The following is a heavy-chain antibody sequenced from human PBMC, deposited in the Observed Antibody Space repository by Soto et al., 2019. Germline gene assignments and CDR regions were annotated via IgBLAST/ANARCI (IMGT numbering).Heavy chain of an antibody. D-gene: IGHD5-12*01. Sequence: GGSLSLSCAASGFTFISYAMSWVRQAPGKGLEWVSAISGSGGSTYYADSVKGRFTISRDNSKNTLYLQMNSLRAEDTAVYYCAKDRRLSRLYYYYYGMDVWGQGTTVTV. CDR2: ISGSGGST. J-gene: IGHJ6*02. CDR3: AKDRRLSRLYYYYYGMDV. CDR1: GFTFISYA. V-gene: IGHV3-23*01.